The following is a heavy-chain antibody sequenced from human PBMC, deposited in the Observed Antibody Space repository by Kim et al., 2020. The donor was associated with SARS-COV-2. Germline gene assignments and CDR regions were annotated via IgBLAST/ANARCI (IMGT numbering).Heavy chain of an antibody. D-gene: IGHD1-7*01. J-gene: IGHJ1*01. Sequence: GGSLRLSCAASGFTFNNYAMTWVRQAPGKGLEWVAAMSGSGGGSYYADSVKGRFTISRDNSKNTLFLQMSSLRAEDTAIYFCAKINGNYPTEYFQHWGQGTLVTVSS. CDR3: AKINGNYPTEYFQH. V-gene: IGHV3-23*01. CDR2: MSGSGGGS. CDR1: GFTFNNYA.